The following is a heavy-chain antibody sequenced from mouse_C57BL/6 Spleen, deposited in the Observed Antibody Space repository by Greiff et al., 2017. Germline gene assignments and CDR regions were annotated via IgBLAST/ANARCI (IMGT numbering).Heavy chain of an antibody. J-gene: IGHJ2*01. Sequence: VQLQQSGAELVKPGASVKLSCKASGYTFTSYWMQWVKQRPGQGLEWIGEIDPSDSYTNYNQKFKGKATLTVDTSSSTAYIQLSSLTSEDSAVYYCARYYGNRFDYWGQGTTLTVSS. V-gene: IGHV1-50*01. CDR1: GYTFTSYW. CDR3: ARYYGNRFDY. CDR2: IDPSDSYT. D-gene: IGHD2-1*01.